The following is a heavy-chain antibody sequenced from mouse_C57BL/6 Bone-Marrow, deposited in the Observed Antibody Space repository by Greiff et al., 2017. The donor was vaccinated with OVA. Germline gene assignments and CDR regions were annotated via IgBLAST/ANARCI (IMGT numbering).Heavy chain of an antibody. CDR1: GFSLTSYG. Sequence: QVQLKESGPGLVQPSQSLSITCTVSGFSLTSYGVHWVRQSPGKGLEWLGVIWSGGSTDYNAAFISRLSISKDNSKSQVFFKMNSLQADDTAIYYCARKGYYEYWFAYWGQGTLVTVSA. CDR3: ARKGYYEYWFAY. CDR2: IWSGGST. J-gene: IGHJ3*01. V-gene: IGHV2-2*01. D-gene: IGHD2-4*01.